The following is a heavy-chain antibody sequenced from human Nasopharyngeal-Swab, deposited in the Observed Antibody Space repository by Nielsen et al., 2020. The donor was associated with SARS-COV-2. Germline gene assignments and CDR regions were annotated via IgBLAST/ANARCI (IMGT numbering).Heavy chain of an antibody. D-gene: IGHD2-2*01. CDR1: GFTFSSYW. Sequence: GESLKISCAASGFTFSSYWMHWVRQAPGKGLVWVSRINSDGSSTSYADSVKGRFTISRDNSKNTLYLQMNSLRAEDTAVYYCARDPMCSSTSCYENWFDPWGQGTLVTVSS. CDR3: ARDPMCSSTSCYENWFDP. CDR2: INSDGSST. J-gene: IGHJ5*02. V-gene: IGHV3-74*01.